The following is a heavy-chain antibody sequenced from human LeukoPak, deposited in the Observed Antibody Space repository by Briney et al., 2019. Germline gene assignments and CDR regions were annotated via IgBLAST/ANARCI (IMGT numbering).Heavy chain of an antibody. Sequence: GGSLRLSCAASGFTVSSNYMSWVRQAPGKGLEWVSVIYSGGSTYYADSVKGRFTISRDNSKNTLYLQMNSLRAEDTAVYYCAREGMWYFFDYWGQGTLVTVSS. J-gene: IGHJ4*02. D-gene: IGHD2-21*01. CDR2: IYSGGST. CDR3: AREGMWYFFDY. CDR1: GFTVSSNY. V-gene: IGHV3-66*01.